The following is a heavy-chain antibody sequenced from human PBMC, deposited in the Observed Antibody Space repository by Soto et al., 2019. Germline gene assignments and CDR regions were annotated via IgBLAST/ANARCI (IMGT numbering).Heavy chain of an antibody. CDR1: GFTVSSNY. D-gene: IGHD3-3*01. V-gene: IGHV3-53*01. CDR2: IYSGGST. J-gene: IGHJ6*02. CDR3: ARKLYDFWSRHNIWVAGMDV. Sequence: GGSLRLSCAASGFTVSSNYMSWVRQAPGKGLEWVSVIYSGGSTYYADSVKGRFTISRDNSKNTLYLQMNSLRAEDTAVYYCARKLYDFWSRHNIWVAGMDVWGQGTTVTVS.